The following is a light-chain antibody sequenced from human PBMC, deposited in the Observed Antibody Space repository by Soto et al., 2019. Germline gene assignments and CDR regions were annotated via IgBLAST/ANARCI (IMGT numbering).Light chain of an antibody. CDR3: QQYGSSPVT. J-gene: IGKJ2*01. V-gene: IGKV3-20*01. Sequence: ELVLTQSPGTLSLSPGERATLSCRASQSVSSSYLAWYQHKPGQAPRLLIYGASSRATGIPDRFSGSGSGTDLTLTISRLEPEDFAVYYCQQYGSSPVTFGQGTKLEIK. CDR1: QSVSSSY. CDR2: GAS.